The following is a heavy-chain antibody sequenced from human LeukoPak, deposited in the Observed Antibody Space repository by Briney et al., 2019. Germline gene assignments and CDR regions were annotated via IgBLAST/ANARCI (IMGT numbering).Heavy chain of an antibody. Sequence: ASVRVSSKASGYTFSDYYIHWVRQAPGQGLEWMGWIYPKSGGTNSAQKFQGRVTMTRDTSISTAYMELSRLKFDDTAVYYCERVSTSGYRDWLHLWGQGTLVTVSS. D-gene: IGHD3-9*01. J-gene: IGHJ5*02. CDR3: ERVSTSGYRDWLHL. CDR2: IYPKSGGT. CDR1: GYTFSDYY. V-gene: IGHV1-2*02.